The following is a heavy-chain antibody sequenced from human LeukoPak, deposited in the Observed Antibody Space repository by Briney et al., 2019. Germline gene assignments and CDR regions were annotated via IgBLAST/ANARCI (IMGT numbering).Heavy chain of an antibody. Sequence: ASVKVSCKASGYIFTNNYMHWVRQAPGQGLEWMGIIKPSGNSISYAQKFQGRVTMTRDTSTSTVYMELSSLRSEDTAVYYCAIAYCGGDCYTDYYYGMDVWGQGTTVTVSS. CDR3: AIAYCGGDCYTDYYYGMDV. CDR1: GYIFTNNY. J-gene: IGHJ6*02. D-gene: IGHD2-21*02. CDR2: IKPSGNSI. V-gene: IGHV1-46*01.